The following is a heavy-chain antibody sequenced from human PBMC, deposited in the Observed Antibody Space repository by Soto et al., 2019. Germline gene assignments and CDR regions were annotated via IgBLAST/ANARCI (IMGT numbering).Heavy chain of an antibody. CDR3: AMVGPTATGAIDY. D-gene: IGHD1-26*01. V-gene: IGHV4-4*02. CDR2: KHHKGWT. CDR1: GDSISSDSW. J-gene: IGHJ4*02. Sequence: QVQLQESGPGLVKPSGTLFLTCGVSGDSISSDSWWTWVRQSPGKGLEWIGEKHHKGWTNYNPSLKSRVTISIDTSKNQFSLSLTSVTAADTAVFYCAMVGPTATGAIDYWGRGILVTVS.